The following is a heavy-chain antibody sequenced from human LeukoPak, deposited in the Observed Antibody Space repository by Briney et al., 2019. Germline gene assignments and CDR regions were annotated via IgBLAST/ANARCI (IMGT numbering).Heavy chain of an antibody. Sequence: GGSLRLSCVASGFGFSYYDMNWVRQTPGKGLEWVSTISGTDDSTYYADSVKGRFTISGDNSKNTLYLQMDSLRAEDTAVYHCARDRAVGYYDSGGHVIFDYWGQGTLVTVSS. CDR1: GFGFSYYD. CDR2: ISGTDDST. CDR3: ARDRAVGYYDSGGHVIFDY. J-gene: IGHJ4*02. D-gene: IGHD3-22*01. V-gene: IGHV3-23*01.